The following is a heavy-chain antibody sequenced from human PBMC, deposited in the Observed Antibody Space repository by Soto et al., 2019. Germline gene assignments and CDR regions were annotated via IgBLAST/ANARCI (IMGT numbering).Heavy chain of an antibody. CDR3: AKDQPGKTSFDY. J-gene: IGHJ4*02. D-gene: IGHD1-1*01. Sequence: EVQLLESGGGLVQPGGSLRLSCAASGFTISSYAMSWVRQAPGKGLEWVSAIRDRGATTHYADSVKGRFTISRDTSKNTLYLQMNTLRAEDTAVYYCAKDQPGKTSFDYWGRGTLVTVSS. CDR1: GFTISSYA. V-gene: IGHV3-23*01. CDR2: IRDRGATT.